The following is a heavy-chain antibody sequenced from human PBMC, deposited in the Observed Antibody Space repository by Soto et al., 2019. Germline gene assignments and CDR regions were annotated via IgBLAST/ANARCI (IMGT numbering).Heavy chain of an antibody. CDR1: GYAFTTYG. CDR3: ARGRYGDY. CDR2: ISAHSGNT. Sequence: QVHLVQSGAEVKKPGASVKVSCKGSGYAFTTYGITWVRQAPGQGLEWMGWISAHSGNTNYAQKLQGRVTVTRDTSTSTADTEPRGLSSDDAAVYYCARGRYGDYWGQGALVTVSS. V-gene: IGHV1-18*01. J-gene: IGHJ4*02. D-gene: IGHD1-1*01.